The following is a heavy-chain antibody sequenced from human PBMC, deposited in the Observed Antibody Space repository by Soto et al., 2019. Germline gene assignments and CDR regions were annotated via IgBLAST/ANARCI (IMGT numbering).Heavy chain of an antibody. CDR2: IVVGSGNT. Sequence: QMQLVQSGPEVKKPGTSVKVSCKASGFNFTSSAMQWVRQARGQRLEWIGWIVVGSGNTNYAQKVQERVTITRDMSKRTTYMERSSLRSEDTAVYYCAADVSTDDYGAGWYFDLWGRGTLVTVSS. J-gene: IGHJ2*01. D-gene: IGHD4-17*01. V-gene: IGHV1-58*02. CDR1: GFNFTSSA. CDR3: AADVSTDDYGAGWYFDL.